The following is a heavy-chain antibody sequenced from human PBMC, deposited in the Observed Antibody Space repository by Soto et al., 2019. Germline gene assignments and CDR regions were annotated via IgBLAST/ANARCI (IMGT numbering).Heavy chain of an antibody. D-gene: IGHD4-17*01. Sequence: SETLSLTCTVSGGSISSSSYYWGWIRQPPGKGLEWIGSIYYSGSTYYNPSLKSRVTISVDTSKNQFSLKLSSVTAADTPVYYCAAGYGDYYFDYWGQGTLVTVSS. CDR2: IYYSGST. J-gene: IGHJ4*02. V-gene: IGHV4-39*01. CDR3: AAGYGDYYFDY. CDR1: GGSISSSSYY.